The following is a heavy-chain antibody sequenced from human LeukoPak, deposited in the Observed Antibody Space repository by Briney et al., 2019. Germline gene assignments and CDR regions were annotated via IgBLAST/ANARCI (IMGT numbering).Heavy chain of an antibody. Sequence: ASVKVSCKASGYTFTSYDINWVRQATGQGLEWMGWMNPNSGNTGYAQKFQGRVTMTRNTSISTAYMELSSLRSEDTAVYYCARVRLRFLEWLSDYYGTDVWGQGTTVTVSS. CDR3: ARVRLRFLEWLSDYYGTDV. CDR2: MNPNSGNT. J-gene: IGHJ6*02. CDR1: GYTFTSYD. V-gene: IGHV1-8*01. D-gene: IGHD3-3*01.